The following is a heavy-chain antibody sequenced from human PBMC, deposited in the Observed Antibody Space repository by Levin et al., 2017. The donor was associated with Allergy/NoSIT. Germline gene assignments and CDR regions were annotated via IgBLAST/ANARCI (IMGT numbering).Heavy chain of an antibody. CDR1: GFTFTSYA. CDR2: ISGSGGST. D-gene: IGHD3-10*01. J-gene: IGHJ6*02. V-gene: IGHV3-23*01. Sequence: AGGSLRLSCAASGFTFTSYAMSWVRQAPGKGLEWVSAISGSGGSTYYADSVKGRFTISRDNSKNTLFLQMSSLTAEDTAVYYCAKTVGDYYHYYAMDVWGQGTTVTVSS. CDR3: AKTVGDYYHYYAMDV.